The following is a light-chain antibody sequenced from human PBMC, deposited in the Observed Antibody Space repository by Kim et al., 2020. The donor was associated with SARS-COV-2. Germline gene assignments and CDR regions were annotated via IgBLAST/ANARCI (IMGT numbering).Light chain of an antibody. CDR1: SGSIDVHY. Sequence: GKTVTISCTRSSGSIDVHYVQWYQQRPGSVPTTVIYEDDQRPSGVSDRFSGSIDNSSNSASLTISGLRTEDEADYYCQSYNRDNVIFGGGTQLTVL. V-gene: IGLV6-57*03. CDR3: QSYNRDNVI. J-gene: IGLJ2*01. CDR2: EDD.